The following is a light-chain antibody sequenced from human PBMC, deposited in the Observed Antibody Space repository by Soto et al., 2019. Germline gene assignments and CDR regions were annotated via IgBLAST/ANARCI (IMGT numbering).Light chain of an antibody. J-gene: IGKJ1*01. V-gene: IGKV1-5*01. CDR3: QQSFSSSWT. CDR1: QSFDVW. CDR2: DVS. Sequence: DIQMTQSPSTLSASVGDRVTITCLASQSFDVWLAWYQHKPGRAPQLLIYDVSTLHSGVPSRFNGSGSGTDFTLTISSLQREDFAAYYCQQSFSSSWTFGQGTKVDIK.